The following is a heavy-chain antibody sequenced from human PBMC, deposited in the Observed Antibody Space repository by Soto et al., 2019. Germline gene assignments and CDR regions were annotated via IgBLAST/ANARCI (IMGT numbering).Heavy chain of an antibody. D-gene: IGHD6-19*01. CDR2: ISYDGSNK. CDR1: GFTFSSYG. J-gene: IGHJ4*02. CDR3: AKKGVAGSFDY. V-gene: IGHV3-30*18. Sequence: PGGSLRLSCAASGFTFSSYGVHWVRQAPGKGLEWVAVISYDGSNKYYADSVKGRFTISRDNSKNTLYLQMNSLRAEDTAVYYCAKKGVAGSFDYWGQGTLVTVSS.